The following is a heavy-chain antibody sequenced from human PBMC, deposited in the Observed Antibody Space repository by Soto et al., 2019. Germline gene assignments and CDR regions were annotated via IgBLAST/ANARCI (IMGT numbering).Heavy chain of an antibody. D-gene: IGHD1-20*01. J-gene: IGHJ6*02. V-gene: IGHV3-23*01. Sequence: PGGSLRLSCAASGFTFSSYAMSWVRQAPGKGLEWVSAISGSGGSTYYADSVKGRFTISRDNSKNTLYLQMNSLRAEDTAVYYCAKSAIITGTWVGYYYYGMDVWGQGTTVTVSS. CDR3: AKSAIITGTWVGYYYYGMDV. CDR2: ISGSGGST. CDR1: GFTFSSYA.